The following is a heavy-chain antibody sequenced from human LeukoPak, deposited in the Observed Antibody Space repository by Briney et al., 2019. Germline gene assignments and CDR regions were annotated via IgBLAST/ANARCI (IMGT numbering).Heavy chain of an antibody. D-gene: IGHD2-2*01. CDR3: ARRCISTSCYLY. V-gene: IGHV4-34*01. J-gene: IGHJ4*02. Sequence: SETLSLTCAVYGGSFSGYYWSWIRQPPGKGLEWIGEINHSGSTNYNPSLESRVTISADTSKNQLSLKLTSVTAADTAVYYCARRCISTSCYLYWGQGILVTVSS. CDR2: INHSGST. CDR1: GGSFSGYY.